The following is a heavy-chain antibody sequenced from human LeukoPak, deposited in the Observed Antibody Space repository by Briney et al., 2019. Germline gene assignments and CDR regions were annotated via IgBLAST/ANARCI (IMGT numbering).Heavy chain of an antibody. Sequence: GGSLRLSCAASGFHFSAHGMNWIRQAPGKGLEWVSGISPSGDITYYADSVMGRFTISRDNRKSTVSLQMNSLRAEDTAVYYCARVRWGGLYYFDYWGQGTLVTVSS. CDR3: ARVRWGGLYYFDY. D-gene: IGHD3-16*01. V-gene: IGHV3-23*01. J-gene: IGHJ4*02. CDR2: ISPSGDIT. CDR1: GFHFSAHG.